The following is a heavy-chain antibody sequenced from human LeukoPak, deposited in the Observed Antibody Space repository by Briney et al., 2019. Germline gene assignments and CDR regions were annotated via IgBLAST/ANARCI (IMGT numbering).Heavy chain of an antibody. J-gene: IGHJ4*02. Sequence: GGSLRLSCAASGSIFSSYGMHWVRQAPGKGLEWVAVIWYDGSNKYYADSVKGRFTISRDNSKNTLYLQMNSLRAEDTAVYYCARDTRAAGFDYWGQGTLVTVSS. CDR2: IWYDGSNK. CDR1: GSIFSSYG. CDR3: ARDTRAAGFDY. V-gene: IGHV3-33*01. D-gene: IGHD6-19*01.